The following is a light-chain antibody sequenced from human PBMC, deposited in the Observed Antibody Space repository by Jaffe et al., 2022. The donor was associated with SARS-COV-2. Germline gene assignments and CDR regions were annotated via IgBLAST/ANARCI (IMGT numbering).Light chain of an antibody. V-gene: IGLV7-43*01. Sequence: QTVVTQEPSLTVSPGGTVTLTCASGTGAVTSGNLPIWFQQTPGQPPRALIFGTNDRHSWTPARFSGSLLGDKAALTLSGAQPEDEADYYCLLFYGTYWMFGGGTKLTVL. CDR3: LLFYGTYWM. J-gene: IGLJ3*02. CDR1: TGAVTSGNL. CDR2: GTN.